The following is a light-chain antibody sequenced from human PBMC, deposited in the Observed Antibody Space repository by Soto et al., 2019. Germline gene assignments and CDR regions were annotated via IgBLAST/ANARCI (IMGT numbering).Light chain of an antibody. V-gene: IGKV3-20*01. CDR2: GAS. J-gene: IGKJ1*01. CDR1: QSVSSSY. CDR3: QQYNNWPET. Sequence: IVLTQSPGPLSLSPGERATLSCRSSQSVSSSYLAWYQQKPGQTPRLLIYGASSRATGIPDRFSGSGSGTECTLTISSLQSEDFAVYYCQQYNNWPETFGQGTKVDIK.